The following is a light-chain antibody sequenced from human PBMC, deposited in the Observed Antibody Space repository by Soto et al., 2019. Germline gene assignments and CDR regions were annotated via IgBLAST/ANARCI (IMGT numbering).Light chain of an antibody. CDR3: QHSYTTPIT. V-gene: IGKV1-39*01. CDR1: QNIANY. J-gene: IGKJ5*01. Sequence: DIQMTQSPSSLSASVGDRVTITCRASQNIANYLNWYQQKPGKAPNLLIYAASSLQSGVPSRFSGSGSWTDFTLTISTLQPEDFATYYCQHSYTTPITFGQGTRLEIK. CDR2: AAS.